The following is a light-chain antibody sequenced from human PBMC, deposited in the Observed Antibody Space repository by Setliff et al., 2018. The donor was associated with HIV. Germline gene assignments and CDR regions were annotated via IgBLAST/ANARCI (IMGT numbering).Light chain of an antibody. Sequence: QSVLTQPPSASGSLGQSVTISCTGTRSDVGGYNYVSWYQIQPGKAPRLIIYAVNKRPSWVSNRFSASKSGNAAYLTVSGLQAEDEADNYCSSYAGGDIYVFGTGTKVTVL. V-gene: IGLV2-8*01. CDR3: SSYAGGDIYV. J-gene: IGLJ1*01. CDR2: AVN. CDR1: RSDVGGYNY.